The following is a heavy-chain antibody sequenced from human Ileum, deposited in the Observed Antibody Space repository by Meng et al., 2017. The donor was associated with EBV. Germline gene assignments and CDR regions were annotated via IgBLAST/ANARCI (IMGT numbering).Heavy chain of an antibody. CDR1: GFIFSSYA. CDR3: AKGFHYRESSGHSSFDY. V-gene: IGHV3-23*01. CDR2: ISGRGGRT. Sequence: EVQLLESGGGLVQPGGSLRLPCQATGFIFSSYAMSWVRQAPGKGLEGVSVISGRGGRTDYADSVRGRFTITRDNSKNTVFLHMNSLRAEDTAVYYCAKGFHYRESSGHSSFDYWGQGTLVTVSS. J-gene: IGHJ4*02. D-gene: IGHD3-22*01.